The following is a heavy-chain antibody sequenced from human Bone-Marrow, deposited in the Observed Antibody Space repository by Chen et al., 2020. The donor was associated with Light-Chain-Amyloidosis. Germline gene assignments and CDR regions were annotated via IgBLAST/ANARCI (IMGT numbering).Heavy chain of an antibody. D-gene: IGHD3-16*01. CDR3: ARGPGTWVRNWYFDL. V-gene: IGHV4-4*07. Sequence: QVQVQESGPGLVKASETLSLTCTVSGDSISNDFWSWIRQPAGKGLEWVGRMIASGRTTSNPSLKDRVTLSIDTSSNEFSLKLKSVTAADTAVYFCARGPGTWVRNWYFDLWGRGTLVTVSS. CDR1: GDSISNDF. CDR2: MIASGRT. J-gene: IGHJ2*01.